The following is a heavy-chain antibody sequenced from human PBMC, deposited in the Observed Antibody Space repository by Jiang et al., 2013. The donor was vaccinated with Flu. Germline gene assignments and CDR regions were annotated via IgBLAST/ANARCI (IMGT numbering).Heavy chain of an antibody. CDR1: GYSFTATG. CDR2: DPSDSYT. J-gene: IGHJ5*02. CDR3: ARQPIAAAGFDP. V-gene: IGHV5-10-1*01. D-gene: IGHD6-13*01. Sequence: EVKKPGESLRISCKGSGYSFTATGSARVRPDARERPGVDGEIDPSDSYTNYSPSFQGHVTISADKSISTAYLQWSSLKASDTAMYYCARQPIAAAGFDPWGQGTLVTVSS.